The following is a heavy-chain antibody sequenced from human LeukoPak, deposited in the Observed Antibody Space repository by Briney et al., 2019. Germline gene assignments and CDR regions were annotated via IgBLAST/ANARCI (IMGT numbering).Heavy chain of an antibody. V-gene: IGHV3-74*01. CDR1: GNYW. CDR3: VSFYETY. CDR2: INSDGSWT. Sequence: GGSLRLSCAASGNYWMHWVRQVPGKGLVWVSHINSDGSWTSYADFVKGRFTISKDNAKNTVYLQMNSLRAEDTAVYYCVSFYETYWGRGTLVTVS. D-gene: IGHD2/OR15-2a*01. J-gene: IGHJ4*02.